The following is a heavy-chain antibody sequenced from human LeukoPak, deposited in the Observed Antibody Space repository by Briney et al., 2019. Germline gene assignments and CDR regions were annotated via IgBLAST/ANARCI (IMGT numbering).Heavy chain of an antibody. D-gene: IGHD5-12*01. CDR3: ASWGYIVAFY. Sequence: SETLSLTCAVYGGSFSGYYWSWIRQPPGKGLEWIGEINHSGSTNYNPSLKSRVTISVDTSKNQFSLKLSSVTAADTAVYYCASWGYIVAFYWGQGTLVTVSS. CDR1: GGSFSGYY. V-gene: IGHV4-34*01. CDR2: INHSGST. J-gene: IGHJ4*02.